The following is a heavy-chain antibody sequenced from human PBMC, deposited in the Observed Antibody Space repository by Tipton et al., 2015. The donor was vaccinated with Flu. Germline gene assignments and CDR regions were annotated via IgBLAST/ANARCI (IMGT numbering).Heavy chain of an antibody. V-gene: IGHV4-39*07. D-gene: IGHD2/OR15-2a*01. Sequence: TLSLTCSVSGGSISSSNYFWVWVRQPPGKGLEWIGGLYHSGSSQFNPSLKSRLTLSVDTSKNQFSLKLSSVTAADTAIYYCKLYSTSWGWFDPWGQGTLVTVSS. CDR1: GGSISSSNYF. CDR2: LYHSGSS. J-gene: IGHJ5*02. CDR3: KLYSTSWGWFDP.